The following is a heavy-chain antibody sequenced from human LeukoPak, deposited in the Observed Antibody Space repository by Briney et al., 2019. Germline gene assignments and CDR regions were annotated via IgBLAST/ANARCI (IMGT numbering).Heavy chain of an antibody. CDR2: INPSGGST. V-gene: IGHV1-46*01. J-gene: IGHJ4*02. CDR1: GYTLTELS. CDR3: ALGYSYGDVYDY. D-gene: IGHD5-18*01. Sequence: GASVKVSCKVSGYTLTELSMHWVRQAPGQGLEWMGIINPSGGSTSYAQKFQGRVTMTRDTSTSTVYMELSSLRSEDTAVYYCALGYSYGDVYDYWGQGTLVTVSS.